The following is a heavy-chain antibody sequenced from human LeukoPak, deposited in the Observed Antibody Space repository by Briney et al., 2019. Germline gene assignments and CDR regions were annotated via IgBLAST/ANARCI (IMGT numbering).Heavy chain of an antibody. Sequence: SVKVSCKASGGTFSSYAISWVRQAPGQGLEWMGGIIPIFGTANYAQKFQGKVTITADESTSTAYMELSSLRSEDTAVYYCARAQILTALLGVPDLKLGAFDIWGQGTMVTVSS. CDR1: GGTFSSYA. J-gene: IGHJ3*02. D-gene: IGHD3-3*01. V-gene: IGHV1-69*01. CDR3: ARAQILTALLGVPDLKLGAFDI. CDR2: IIPIFGTA.